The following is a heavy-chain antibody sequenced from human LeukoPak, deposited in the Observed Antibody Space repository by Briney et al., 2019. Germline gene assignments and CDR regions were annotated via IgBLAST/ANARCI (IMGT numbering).Heavy chain of an antibody. CDR2: ISSSSSTI. J-gene: IGHJ4*02. CDR3: ARESGSSWFPYYFDY. Sequence: GGSLRLSCAASGFTFSSYSMNWVRQAPGKGLEWVSYISSSSSTIYYADSVKGRFTISRDNAKISLYLQMNSLRDEDTAVYYCARESGSSWFPYYFDYWGQGTLVTVSS. CDR1: GFTFSSYS. V-gene: IGHV3-48*02. D-gene: IGHD6-13*01.